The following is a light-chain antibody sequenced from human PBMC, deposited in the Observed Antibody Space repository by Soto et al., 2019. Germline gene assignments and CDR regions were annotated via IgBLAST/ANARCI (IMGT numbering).Light chain of an antibody. CDR3: QQYGTSPRT. CDR2: GVS. Sequence: EIVLTQSPGTLSLSPGERATLSCRASQSVRSSYLAWYQQKLGQAPRLLIYGVSNRATGIPDRFSGSGSGTDFTLTISRLESEAFAVHYCQQYGTSPRTFGQGTKVEIK. V-gene: IGKV3-20*01. CDR1: QSVRSSY. J-gene: IGKJ1*01.